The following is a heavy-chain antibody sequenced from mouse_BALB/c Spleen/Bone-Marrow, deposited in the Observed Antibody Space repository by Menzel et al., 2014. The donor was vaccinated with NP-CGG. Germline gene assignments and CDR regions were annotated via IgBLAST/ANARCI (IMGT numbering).Heavy chain of an antibody. CDR3: ARHRYYAMDY. CDR2: IWSDGST. V-gene: IGHV2-6-1*01. J-gene: IGHJ4*01. Sequence: VHLVESGPGLVAPSQSLSITCTISGFSLTNYGVHWVRQPPGKGLEWLVVIWSDGSTTYNTALKTRLSISKDNSKSQVFLKMNSLQTDDTAMYYYARHRYYAMDYWGQGTSVTVSS. CDR1: GFSLTNYG.